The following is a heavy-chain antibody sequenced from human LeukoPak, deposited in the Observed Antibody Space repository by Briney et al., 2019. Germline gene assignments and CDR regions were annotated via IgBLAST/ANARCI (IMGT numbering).Heavy chain of an antibody. CDR2: IKPDGNEK. CDR3: SRRDSSRSPRAY. CDR1: GLTFTDFW. J-gene: IGHJ4*02. D-gene: IGHD2-2*01. V-gene: IGHV3-7*01. Sequence: PGGSLRLSCAASGLTFTDFWMSWVRLAPGRGLEWLANIKPDGNEKYYVDSVKGRFAISRDNAKNEVYLEMNSLRAEDTGVYYCSRRDSSRSPRAYWGQGTLVSVSS.